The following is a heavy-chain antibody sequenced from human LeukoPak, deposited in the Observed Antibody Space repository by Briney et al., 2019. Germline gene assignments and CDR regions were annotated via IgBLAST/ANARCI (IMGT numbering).Heavy chain of an antibody. J-gene: IGHJ6*02. CDR1: GGTFSSYA. Sequence: ASVKVSCKASGGTFSSYAISWVRQAPGQGLEWMGGIIPIFGTANYAQKFQGRVTITADESTSTAYMELSSLRSEDTAVYYYARDSLPYDFWSGYFFYYYYYGMDVWGQGTTVTVSS. CDR2: IIPIFGTA. V-gene: IGHV1-69*13. D-gene: IGHD3-3*01. CDR3: ARDSLPYDFWSGYFFYYYYYGMDV.